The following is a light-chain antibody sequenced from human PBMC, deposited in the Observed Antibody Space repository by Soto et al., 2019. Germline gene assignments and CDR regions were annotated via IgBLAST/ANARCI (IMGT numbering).Light chain of an antibody. CDR1: QDISNY. V-gene: IGKV1-33*01. J-gene: IGKJ1*01. Sequence: DIQMTQSPSSLSASVGDRVSITCQASQDISNYLYWYQQKPGKAPKLLIYDASNLETGVPSRFSGSGSGTDFTFTISSLQPEDIATYYCQPYDNLPPWTFGQGTKVEIK. CDR2: DAS. CDR3: QPYDNLPPWT.